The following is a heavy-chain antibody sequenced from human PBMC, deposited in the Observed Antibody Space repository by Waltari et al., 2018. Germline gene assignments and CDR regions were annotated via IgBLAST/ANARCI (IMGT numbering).Heavy chain of an antibody. D-gene: IGHD6-19*01. CDR2: IYYSGST. V-gene: IGHV4-39*01. CDR3: ARQGSGWYYFDY. CDR1: GGSISSSSYY. J-gene: IGHJ4*02. Sequence: QLQLQESGPGLVKPSETLSLTCTVSGGSISSSSYYWGWTRQPPGKGLEWIGSIYYSGSTYYNPSRKSRVTISSDTAKNQFSLKLSSVTAADTAVYYCARQGSGWYYFDYWGQGTLVTVSS.